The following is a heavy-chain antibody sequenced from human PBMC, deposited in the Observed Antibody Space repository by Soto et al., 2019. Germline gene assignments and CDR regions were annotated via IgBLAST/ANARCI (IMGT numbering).Heavy chain of an antibody. CDR3: AKDVLRNSGNYYPDKWFDP. J-gene: IGHJ5*02. V-gene: IGHV3-30*18. Sequence: GGSLRLSCAASGFTFSDYGMHWVRQAPGKGLEWVAVLSYDGSNKYYTDSVKGRFTISRDNSKNTLYLQMNSLRAEDTAVYYCAKDVLRNSGNYYPDKWFDPWGQGTLVTVSS. D-gene: IGHD3-10*01. CDR1: GFTFSDYG. CDR2: LSYDGSNK.